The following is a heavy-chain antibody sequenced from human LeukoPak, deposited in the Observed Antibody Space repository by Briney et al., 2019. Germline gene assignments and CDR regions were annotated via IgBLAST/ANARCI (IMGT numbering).Heavy chain of an antibody. J-gene: IGHJ6*03. Sequence: SETLSLTCTVSGGSISSYYWSWIRQPAGKGLELIGRIYTSGSTNYNPSLKSRVTMSVDTSTNKYPLKLSSVTAADTAVYYCARDMGEVTMVRGVNPMDVWGKGTTVTISS. CDR2: IYTSGST. D-gene: IGHD3-10*01. V-gene: IGHV4-4*07. CDR3: ARDMGEVTMVRGVNPMDV. CDR1: GGSISSYY.